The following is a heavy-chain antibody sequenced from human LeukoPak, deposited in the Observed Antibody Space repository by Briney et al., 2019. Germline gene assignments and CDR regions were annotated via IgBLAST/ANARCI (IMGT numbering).Heavy chain of an antibody. CDR3: AREGITLTIDY. Sequence: GGSLRLSCTASGFTFSSYWMHWVRQVPGKGLMWLTRISLDGSMTSYADSVRGRFIISRDNAKNTVYPQLNGLRAEDTAVYHCAREGITLTIDYWGQGTLVAVSS. CDR1: GFTFSSYW. V-gene: IGHV3-74*01. CDR2: ISLDGSMT. D-gene: IGHD4-11*01. J-gene: IGHJ4*02.